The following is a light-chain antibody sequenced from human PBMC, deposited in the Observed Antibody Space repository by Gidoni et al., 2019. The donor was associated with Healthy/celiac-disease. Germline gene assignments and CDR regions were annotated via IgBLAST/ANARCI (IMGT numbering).Light chain of an antibody. J-gene: IGLJ3*02. Sequence: SVLTQPPSVPAAPGQRVTISCTGSSSNIGAGYDVHWYQQLPGTAPKLLIYGNSNRPSGVPDRFSGSKSGTSASLAITGLQAEDEADYYCQSYDSSLSDWVFGGGTKLTVL. CDR1: SSNIGAGYD. CDR3: QSYDSSLSDWV. CDR2: GNS. V-gene: IGLV1-40*01.